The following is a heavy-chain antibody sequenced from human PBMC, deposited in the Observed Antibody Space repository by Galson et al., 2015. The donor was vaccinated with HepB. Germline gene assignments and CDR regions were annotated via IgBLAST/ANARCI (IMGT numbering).Heavy chain of an antibody. D-gene: IGHD3-22*01. Sequence: SLRLSCAASGFTFSSYSMNWVRQAPGKGLEWVSYISSSSSTIYYADSVKGRFTISRDNAKNSLYLQMNSLRDEDTAVYYCVRGSNYYDSILDVWGKGTTVTVSS. CDR3: VRGSNYYDSILDV. V-gene: IGHV3-48*02. CDR1: GFTFSSYS. CDR2: ISSSSSTI. J-gene: IGHJ6*04.